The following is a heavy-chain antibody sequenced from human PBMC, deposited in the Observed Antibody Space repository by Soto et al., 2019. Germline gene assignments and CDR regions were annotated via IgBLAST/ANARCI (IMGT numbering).Heavy chain of an antibody. V-gene: IGHV4-34*01. D-gene: IGHD6-13*01. CDR3: ARDVIAAAGGY. CDR2: INDRGSI. CDR1: GGSFSGYY. J-gene: IGHJ4*02. Sequence: QVQLQQWGAGPLRPLETLSLTCGVSGGSFSGYYWAWIRQSPGKGLEWIGEINDRGSINYNPSLKSRVSISVDTSKNHYSLNLRSVTAADTAVYYCARDVIAAAGGYWGQGTLVTVSS.